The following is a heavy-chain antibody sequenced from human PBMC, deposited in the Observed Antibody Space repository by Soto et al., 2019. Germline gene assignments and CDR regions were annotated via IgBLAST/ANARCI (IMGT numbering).Heavy chain of an antibody. CDR2: IIPISETT. D-gene: IGHD3-22*01. V-gene: IGHV1-69*06. CDR1: GGTFSRLD. Sequence: GASVKVSCKASGGTFSRLDINWVRQAPGQGIEWMGGIIPISETTNYAQIFQGRVSIVADISTSTAYMELSRLRSEDTAVYYCARALLSHSYDSGGYDSYFHAMDVWGQGTPVTVSS. J-gene: IGHJ6*02. CDR3: ARALLSHSYDSGGYDSYFHAMDV.